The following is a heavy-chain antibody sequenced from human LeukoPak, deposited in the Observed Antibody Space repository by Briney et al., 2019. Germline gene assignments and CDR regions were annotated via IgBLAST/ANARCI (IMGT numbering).Heavy chain of an antibody. CDR2: IRFDGNK. D-gene: IGHD2/OR15-2a*01. Sequence: GGSLRLSCAASGYTFSSYGIHWVRQAPGKGLEWVSFIRFDGNKYYADSVQGRFTISRDNSRNTLYLQMNSLRAEDTAVYYYAKGAFRGYNYMDVWGKGTTVTVSS. J-gene: IGHJ6*03. CDR3: AKGAFRGYNYMDV. CDR1: GYTFSSYG. V-gene: IGHV3-30*02.